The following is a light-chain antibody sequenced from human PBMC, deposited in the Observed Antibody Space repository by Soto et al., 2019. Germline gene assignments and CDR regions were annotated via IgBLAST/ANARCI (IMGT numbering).Light chain of an antibody. V-gene: IGKV1-39*01. J-gene: IGKJ4*01. CDR3: QQSYSTLGLT. CDR2: AAS. CDR1: QSISSY. Sequence: GDRVTITCRASQSISSYLNWYQQKPGKAPKLLIYAASSLQSGVPSRFSGSGSGTDFTLTISSLQPEDFANYYCQQSYSTLGLTFGGGTKVDIK.